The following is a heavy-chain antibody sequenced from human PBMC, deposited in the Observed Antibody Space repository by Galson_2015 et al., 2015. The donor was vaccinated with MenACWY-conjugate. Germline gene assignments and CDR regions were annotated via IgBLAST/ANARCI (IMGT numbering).Heavy chain of an antibody. D-gene: IGHD1-26*01. J-gene: IGHJ5*02. CDR3: ARDQWGKWFDP. Sequence: CTVSGGSIESRTFYWGWIRQPPGKGLEWIGSIYFSGSTYYNSSLKSRVTISVDTSKNQFSLKVNSLTAADTAMYFCARDQWGKWFDPWGQGTQVTVSS. V-gene: IGHV4-39*07. CDR1: GGSIESRTFY. CDR2: IYFSGST.